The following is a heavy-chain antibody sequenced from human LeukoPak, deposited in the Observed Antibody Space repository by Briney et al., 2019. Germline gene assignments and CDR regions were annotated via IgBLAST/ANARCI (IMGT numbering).Heavy chain of an antibody. CDR1: GASISGSGYY. J-gene: IGHJ5*02. V-gene: IGHV4-39*07. Sequence: SETLSLTCAVSGASISGSGYYLGWIRQPPGKGLEWIGNIYYTGSTYYNASLQSRVTISIDMSRNQFSLKLSSVTAADTAVYYCARGIKSWWLVGWFDPWGQGTLVTVSS. D-gene: IGHD6-19*01. CDR2: IYYTGST. CDR3: ARGIKSWWLVGWFDP.